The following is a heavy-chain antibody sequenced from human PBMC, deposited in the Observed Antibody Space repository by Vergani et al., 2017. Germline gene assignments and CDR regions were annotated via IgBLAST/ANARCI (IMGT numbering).Heavy chain of an antibody. CDR3: ARDSRRYSGYGDFGPSIAVAGAFDY. CDR2: IIPIFGTA. D-gene: IGHD6-19*01. J-gene: IGHJ4*02. V-gene: IGHV1-69*01. CDR1: GGTFSSYA. Sequence: QVQLVQSGAEVKKPGSSVKVSCKASGGTFSSYAISWVRQAPGQGLEWMGGIIPIFGTANYAQKFQGRVTITADESTGTAYMELSSLRSDDTAVYYCARDSRRYSGYGDFGPSIAVAGAFDYWGQGTLVTVS.